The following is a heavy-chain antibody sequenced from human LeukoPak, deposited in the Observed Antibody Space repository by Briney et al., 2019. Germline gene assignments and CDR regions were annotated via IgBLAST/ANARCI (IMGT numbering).Heavy chain of an antibody. V-gene: IGHV5-51*01. J-gene: IGHJ6*02. Sequence: MAGESLKISCKGSGYSFTSYWIAWVRQMPGKGLEWMGIIYPGDSDTRYSPSFQGQVTISADKSISTAYLQWSSLKASDTAMYYCARRGDSSGSYFGIEYGMDVWGQGTTVTVSS. CDR2: IYPGDSDT. D-gene: IGHD3-22*01. CDR3: ARRGDSSGSYFGIEYGMDV. CDR1: GYSFTSYW.